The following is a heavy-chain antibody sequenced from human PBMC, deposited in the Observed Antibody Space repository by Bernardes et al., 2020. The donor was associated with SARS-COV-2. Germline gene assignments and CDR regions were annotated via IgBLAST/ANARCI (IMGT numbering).Heavy chain of an antibody. CDR1: GFTFSTYT. D-gene: IGHD5-12*01. CDR2: ISRSSEYI. Sequence: GSLRLSCAASGFTFSTYTMHWVRQAPGKGLEWVSSISRSSEYIYYADSVRGRFTISRDNAKNSLVLQMNSLRAEDTAIYYCARDESGYSGYDSYYFDYWGQGTLVTVSS. V-gene: IGHV3-21*01. CDR3: ARDESGYSGYDSYYFDY. J-gene: IGHJ4*02.